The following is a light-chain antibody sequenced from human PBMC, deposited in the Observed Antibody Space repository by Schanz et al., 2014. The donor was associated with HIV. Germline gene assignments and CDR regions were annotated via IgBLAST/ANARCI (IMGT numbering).Light chain of an antibody. Sequence: QSALTQPASVSGSPGQSITISCTGSSSDVGTYNSVSWYHQHPGKAPKLIIYGVANRPSGVSHRFSGSKSGNTASLTISGLQAEDEADYYCSSYTSSSIVVFGGGTKLTVL. CDR2: GVA. CDR3: SSYTSSSIVV. CDR1: SSDVGTYNS. J-gene: IGLJ2*01. V-gene: IGLV2-14*03.